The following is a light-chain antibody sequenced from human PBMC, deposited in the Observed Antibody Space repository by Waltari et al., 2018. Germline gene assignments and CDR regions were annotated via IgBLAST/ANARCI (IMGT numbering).Light chain of an antibody. J-gene: IGKJ2*01. CDR1: QDIKTY. V-gene: IGKV1-17*01. Sequence: DTQMTQSPSSLSASAGDRVTITCRASQDIKTYLNWYQQKPGKTPKRLIYAASSLESGVPSRFSGSGSGTDFTFTISSLQPEDSATYFCLQHNSLPYTFGQGTKVEIK. CDR3: LQHNSLPYT. CDR2: AAS.